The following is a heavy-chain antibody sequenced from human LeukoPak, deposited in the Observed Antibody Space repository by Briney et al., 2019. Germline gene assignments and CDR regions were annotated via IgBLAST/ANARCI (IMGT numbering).Heavy chain of an antibody. CDR2: ISSSGSNK. V-gene: IGHV3-11*01. CDR1: GITFSNYY. Sequence: GGSLRLSCAASGITFSNYYMTWIRQAPGKGLEWVSYISSSGSNKYYADSVKGRFTISRDNAKNSLYLQMNSLRAEDTAVYYCARDTLSCSGGYCYHDIWGQGTMVTVSS. J-gene: IGHJ3*02. D-gene: IGHD2-15*01. CDR3: ARDTLSCSGGYCYHDI.